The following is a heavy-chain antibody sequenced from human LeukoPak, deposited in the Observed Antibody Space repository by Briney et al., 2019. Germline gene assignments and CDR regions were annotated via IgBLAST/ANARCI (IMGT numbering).Heavy chain of an antibody. Sequence: PGGSLRLSCAASGFTFDDYAMHWVRQAPGKGLEWVSLISGDGGSTYYADSVKGRFTISRDNSKNSLYLQMNSLRTEDTALYYCAKDKDSSGYYYGVDYWGQGTLVTVSS. CDR2: ISGDGGST. D-gene: IGHD3-22*01. V-gene: IGHV3-43*02. CDR1: GFTFDDYA. J-gene: IGHJ4*02. CDR3: AKDKDSSGYYYGVDY.